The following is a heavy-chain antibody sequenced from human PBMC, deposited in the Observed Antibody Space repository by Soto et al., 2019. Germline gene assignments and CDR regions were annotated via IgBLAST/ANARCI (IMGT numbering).Heavy chain of an antibody. Sequence: QVQLQESGPGLVKPSQTLSLTCTVSGGSISSGGYYWSWIRQHPGKGLEWIGYIYYSGSTYYNPSLKSRVTLSVHTSKNQLSLKLRSVTAADTAVYYCASGGDLGSGYYGYFQHWGQGTLVTVSS. CDR3: ASGGDLGSGYYGYFQH. V-gene: IGHV4-31*03. CDR2: IYYSGST. J-gene: IGHJ1*01. D-gene: IGHD3-22*01. CDR1: GGSISSGGYY.